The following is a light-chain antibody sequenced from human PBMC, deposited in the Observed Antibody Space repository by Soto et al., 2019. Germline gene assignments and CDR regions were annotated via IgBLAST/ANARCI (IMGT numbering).Light chain of an antibody. V-gene: IGKV1-17*01. CDR2: AAS. Sequence: DIQMTQSPSSLSASVGDRVTITCRASQGIRNDLAWFQQKPGQSPRRLIYAASSLQSGVPSRFSGSGSGTEFRLTISSLQPEDFATYYCLQHNSYPLTFGGGTKVDIK. CDR3: LQHNSYPLT. J-gene: IGKJ4*01. CDR1: QGIRND.